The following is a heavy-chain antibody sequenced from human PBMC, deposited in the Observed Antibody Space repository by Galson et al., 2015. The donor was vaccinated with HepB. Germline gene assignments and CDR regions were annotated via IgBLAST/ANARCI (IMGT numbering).Heavy chain of an antibody. J-gene: IGHJ5*02. CDR3: ARISSTQGRGWFDP. CDR1: GGTFSSYA. D-gene: IGHD3-3*02. Sequence: SVKVSCKASGGTFSSYAISWVRQAPGQGLEWMGRIIPILGIANYAQKFQGRVTITADKSTSTAYMELSSLRSEDTAVYYCARISSTQGRGWFDPWGQGTLVTVSS. CDR2: IIPILGIA. V-gene: IGHV1-69*04.